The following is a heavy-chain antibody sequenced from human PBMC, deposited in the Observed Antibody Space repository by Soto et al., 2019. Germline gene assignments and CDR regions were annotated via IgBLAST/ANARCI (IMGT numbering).Heavy chain of an antibody. CDR3: ARQRGYCSGGSCYYYFDY. J-gene: IGHJ4*02. V-gene: IGHV4-28*01. CDR2: IYYSGST. Sequence: PSETLSLTCAVSGYSISSGYWWGWIRQPPGKGLEWIGYIYYSGSTYYNPSLKSRVTMSVDTSKNQFSLKLISVTAVDTAVYYCARQRGYCSGGSCYYYFDYWGLGTLVTVSS. CDR1: GYSISSGYW. D-gene: IGHD2-15*01.